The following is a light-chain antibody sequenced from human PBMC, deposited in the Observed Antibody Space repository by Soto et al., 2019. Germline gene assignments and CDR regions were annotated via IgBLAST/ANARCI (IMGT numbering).Light chain of an antibody. CDR1: QSVSSN. CDR3: HQYDNWPPWT. Sequence: TQSPSSLSASVGDRVTITCRASQSVSSNLAWFQQKPGQAPRLLVYGASTRATGIPARFSGSGSGTEFTLTISSLQSEDFAVYYCHQYDNWPPWTFGQGTKVDIK. J-gene: IGKJ1*01. CDR2: GAS. V-gene: IGKV3D-15*01.